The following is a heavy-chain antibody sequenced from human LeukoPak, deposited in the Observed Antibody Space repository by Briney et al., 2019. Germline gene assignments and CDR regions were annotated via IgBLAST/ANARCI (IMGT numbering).Heavy chain of an antibody. CDR2: ISAYNGKT. D-gene: IGHD6-13*01. CDR1: GYSFTSYG. J-gene: IGHJ3*02. Sequence: GASVKVSCKASGYSFTSYGISWVRQAPGQGLEWMGWISAYNGKTNYAQKLQGRVTMTTDTSTSTAYMELRSLRSDDTAVYYCARDIRSFIAAADAFDIWGQGTMVTVSS. CDR3: ARDIRSFIAAADAFDI. V-gene: IGHV1-18*01.